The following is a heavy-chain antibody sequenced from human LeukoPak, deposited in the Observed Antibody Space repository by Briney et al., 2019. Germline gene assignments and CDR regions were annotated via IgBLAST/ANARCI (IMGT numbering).Heavy chain of an antibody. CDR2: IGISSGNT. J-gene: IGHJ4*02. D-gene: IGHD2-2*01. Sequence: PGGSLRLSCAASGFTFSSYSMNWVLQAPGKGLEWISYIGISSGNTKYADSVKGRFTISGDKAKNSVYLQMNSLRVEDTAVYYCARDTKYAFDNWGQGTLVTVSS. CDR1: GFTFSSYS. CDR3: ARDTKYAFDN. V-gene: IGHV3-48*01.